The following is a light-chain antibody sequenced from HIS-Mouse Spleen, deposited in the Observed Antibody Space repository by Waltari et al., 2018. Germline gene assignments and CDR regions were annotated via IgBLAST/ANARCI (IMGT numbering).Light chain of an antibody. Sequence: AIRMTQSPSPFSASTGDRVTITCRASQGISSYLAWYQQKPGKAPKLLIYAASTLQSVVPSRFSGSGSGTDFTLTISCLQSEDFATYYCQQYYSYPWTFGQGTKVEIK. J-gene: IGKJ1*01. CDR2: AAS. CDR3: QQYYSYPWT. CDR1: QGISSY. V-gene: IGKV1-8*01.